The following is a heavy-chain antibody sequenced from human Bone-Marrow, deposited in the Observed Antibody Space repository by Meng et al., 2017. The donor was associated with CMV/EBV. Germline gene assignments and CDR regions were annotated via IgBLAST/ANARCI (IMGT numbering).Heavy chain of an antibody. V-gene: IGHV3-11*04. CDR3: SRDLAGRDDY. J-gene: IGHJ4*02. Sequence: GGSLRLSCAASGFTVSSNYMSWIRQAPGKGLESVSYISSSGSTIYYADSVKGRFTISRDNAKNTLFLQMNSLRVEDTAVYYCSRDLAGRDDYWGPGTLVTVSS. D-gene: IGHD3-10*01. CDR1: GFTVSSNY. CDR2: ISSSGSTI.